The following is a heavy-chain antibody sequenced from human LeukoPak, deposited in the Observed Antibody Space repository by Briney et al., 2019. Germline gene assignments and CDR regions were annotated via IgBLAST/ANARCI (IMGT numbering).Heavy chain of an antibody. J-gene: IGHJ5*02. CDR1: GVSINTYY. D-gene: IGHD2-21*01. Sequence: SETLSLTCTVSGVSINTYYWAWLRQPPGKGLEWIGHISFSGSTSYNPSRKIRLTMSVDLFKNQFSLKLTSVTAADTAVYSCATEVWSGHHWGQGTLVTVSS. CDR3: ATEVWSGHH. V-gene: IGHV4-59*01. CDR2: ISFSGST.